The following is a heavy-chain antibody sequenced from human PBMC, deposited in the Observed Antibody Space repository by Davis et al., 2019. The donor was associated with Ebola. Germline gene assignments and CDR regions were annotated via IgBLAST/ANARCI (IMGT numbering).Heavy chain of an antibody. V-gene: IGHV3-73*01. CDR1: GFTLSGSA. Sequence: GESLKISCAASGFTLSGSAMHWVRQASGKGLEWVGRIRSKANSYATAYAASVKGRFTISRDDSKNTAYLQMNSLKTEDTAVYYCTRLGGSSSSSHYWGQGTLVTVSS. J-gene: IGHJ4*02. CDR3: TRLGGSSSSSHY. D-gene: IGHD6-6*01. CDR2: IRSKANSYAT.